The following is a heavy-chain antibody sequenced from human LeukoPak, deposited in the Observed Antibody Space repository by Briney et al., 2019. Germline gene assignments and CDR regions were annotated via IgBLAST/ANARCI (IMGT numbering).Heavy chain of an antibody. CDR2: INTDGSST. Sequence: GGSLRLSCAASGFTFTSYWMHWVRQAPGKGLVWVSRINTDGSSTTYPDSVKGRFTISRDNAKNTLYLQMNSLRAEDTAVYYCARATSGYYDHWGQGTLVTVSS. CDR3: ARATSGYYDH. J-gene: IGHJ4*02. CDR1: GFTFTSYW. V-gene: IGHV3-74*01. D-gene: IGHD2-15*01.